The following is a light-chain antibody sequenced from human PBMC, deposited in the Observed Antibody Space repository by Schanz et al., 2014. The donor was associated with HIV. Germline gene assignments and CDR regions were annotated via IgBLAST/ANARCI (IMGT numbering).Light chain of an antibody. CDR2: AAS. V-gene: IGKV1-39*01. Sequence: DVQLTQFPSSLSASVGDRVTVSCRTSQNIETYLNWYQQKPGKAPELLIYAASRLTSGVASGFSGSGDGTDFTLIISSLHPEDFATYYCLQHNSYPFTFGPGTKVDIK. CDR3: LQHNSYPFT. CDR1: QNIETY. J-gene: IGKJ3*01.